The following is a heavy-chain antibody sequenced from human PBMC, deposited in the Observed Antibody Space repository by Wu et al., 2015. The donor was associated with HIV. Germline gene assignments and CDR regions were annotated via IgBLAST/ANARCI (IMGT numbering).Heavy chain of an antibody. CDR1: GYTFTSYY. Sequence: QVQLVQSGAEVKKPGASVKVSCKASGYTFTSYYMHWVRQAPGQGLEWMGIINPSGGSTSYAQKFQGRVTMTRDTSTSTVYMELSSLRSEDTAVYYCARDGSPVRGGGSGSYDYYYYGMGRRGAKGTTGPPVSS. CDR2: INPSGGST. J-gene: IGHJ6*02. CDR3: ARDGSPVRGGGSGSYDYYYYGMGRR. D-gene: IGHD3-10*01. V-gene: IGHV1-46*01.